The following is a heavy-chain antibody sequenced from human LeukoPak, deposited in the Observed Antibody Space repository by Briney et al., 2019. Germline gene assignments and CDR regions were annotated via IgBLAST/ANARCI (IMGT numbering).Heavy chain of an antibody. J-gene: IGHJ4*02. Sequence: AASVKVSCKASGYTFTSYDINWVRQAPGQGLEWMGIINPSGGSTSYAQKFQGRVTMTRDTSTSTVYMELSSLRSEDTAVYYCARTVRGDRLDYWGQGTLVTVSS. CDR3: ARTVRGDRLDY. CDR1: GYTFTSYD. V-gene: IGHV1-46*01. D-gene: IGHD3-10*01. CDR2: INPSGGST.